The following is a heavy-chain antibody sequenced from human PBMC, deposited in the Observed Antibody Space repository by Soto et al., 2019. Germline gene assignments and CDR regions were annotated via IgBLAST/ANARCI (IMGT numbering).Heavy chain of an antibody. V-gene: IGHV3-30-3*01. CDR3: ARELERSLDY. J-gene: IGHJ4*02. CDR1: GFTFSSYA. CDR2: ISYDGGNK. D-gene: IGHD3-3*01. Sequence: GGSLILSCAASGFTFSSYAMHWVRQVPYKGLEWVAIISYDGGNKYYAASVKGRFTVSRDNSKNTLFLQMNSLRAEDTAAYYCARELERSLDYWGQGTLVTVSS.